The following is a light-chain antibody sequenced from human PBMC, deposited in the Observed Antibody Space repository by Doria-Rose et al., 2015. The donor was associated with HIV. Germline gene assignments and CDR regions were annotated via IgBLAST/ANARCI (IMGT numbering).Light chain of an antibody. CDR2: AAS. CDR3: QQSFSTPRT. Sequence: DIQVTQSPSSLSASVGDRVTITCRASQNINRFLNWYQQKPGKVPKVLIYAASSLQSGVPSRFSGSGSGTDFTLTISNLQPEDFATYYCQQSFSTPRTFGQGTKVEIK. V-gene: IGKV1-39*01. CDR1: QNINRF. J-gene: IGKJ1*01.